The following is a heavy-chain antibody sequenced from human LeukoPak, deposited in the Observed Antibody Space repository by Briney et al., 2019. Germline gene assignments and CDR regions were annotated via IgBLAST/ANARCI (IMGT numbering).Heavy chain of an antibody. CDR2: IYSGHNA. J-gene: IGHJ3*02. V-gene: IGHV3-53*01. CDR1: GFTVSSNS. Sequence: GGSLRLSCAASGFTVSSNSMNWVRQAPGKGLEWVSVIYSGHNAYYADSVKDRFSISRDNSKNTLYLQMNSLRAEDTAVYYCAREIGQLGGAFDIWGQGTMVTVSS. D-gene: IGHD7-27*01. CDR3: AREIGQLGGAFDI.